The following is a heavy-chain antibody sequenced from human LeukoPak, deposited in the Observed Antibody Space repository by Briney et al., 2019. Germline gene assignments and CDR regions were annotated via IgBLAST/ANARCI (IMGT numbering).Heavy chain of an antibody. D-gene: IGHD2-8*01. J-gene: IGHJ4*02. CDR1: GFTFSSYE. CDR3: ARDGEGTIDY. V-gene: IGHV3-48*03. Sequence: GGSLRLSCTASGFTFSSYEMTWVRQAPGEGLEWVSFISSSGSTKDHADSVKGRFTTSRDNAKNSLYLQMNSLRAEDTAVYYCARDGEGTIDYWGQGTLVTVSS. CDR2: ISSSGSTK.